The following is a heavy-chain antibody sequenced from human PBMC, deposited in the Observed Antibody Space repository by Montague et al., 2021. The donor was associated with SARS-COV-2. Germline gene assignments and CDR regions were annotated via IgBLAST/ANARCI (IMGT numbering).Heavy chain of an antibody. J-gene: IGHJ4*02. V-gene: IGHV3-66*02. D-gene: IGHD6-19*01. CDR2: IYSDGNT. CDR1: GFTVSDNF. Sequence: SLRLSCAASGFTVSDNFMTWVRQAPGRGLEWVSIIYSDGNTYYTDSVRGRFTISRDYSKNTLFLQMNSLRLEDMAVYYCARGESTGWYNYFDYWGQGTLVTVSS. CDR3: ARGESTGWYNYFDY.